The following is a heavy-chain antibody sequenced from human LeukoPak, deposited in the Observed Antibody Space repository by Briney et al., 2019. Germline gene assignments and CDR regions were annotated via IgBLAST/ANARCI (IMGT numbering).Heavy chain of an antibody. D-gene: IGHD3-22*01. CDR2: INPNSGGT. Sequence: ASVKVSCKASGYTLTGYYMHWVRQAPGQGLEWMGWINPNSGGTNYAQKFQGRVTMTRDTSISTAYMELSRLRSDDTAVYYCARDQYYDSSGYYDYWGQGTLVTVSS. J-gene: IGHJ4*02. V-gene: IGHV1-2*02. CDR3: ARDQYYDSSGYYDY. CDR1: GYTLTGYY.